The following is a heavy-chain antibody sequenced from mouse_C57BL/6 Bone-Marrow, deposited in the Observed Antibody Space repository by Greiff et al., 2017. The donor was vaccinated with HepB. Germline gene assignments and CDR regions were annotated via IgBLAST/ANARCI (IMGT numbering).Heavy chain of an antibody. CDR3: ARKSSWFAY. CDR2: IYPGDGDT. CDR1: GYAFSSSW. J-gene: IGHJ3*01. V-gene: IGHV1-82*01. Sequence: VNVVESGPELVKPGASVKISCKASGYAFSSSWMNWVKQRPGKGLEWIGRIYPGDGDTNYNGKFKGKATLTADKSSSTAYMQLSSLTSEDSAVYFCARKSSWFAYWGQGTLVTVSA.